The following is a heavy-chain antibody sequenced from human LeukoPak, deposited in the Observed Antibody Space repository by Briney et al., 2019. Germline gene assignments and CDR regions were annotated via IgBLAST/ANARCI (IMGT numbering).Heavy chain of an antibody. CDR2: MNPNSGNT. Sequence: ASVKVSCTASGYTFTSYDINWVRQATGQGREWMGWMNPNSGNTGYAQKFQGRVTMTRNTSISTAYMELSSLRSEDTAVHYCALYYDSSPGYFDYWGQGTLVTVSS. V-gene: IGHV1-8*01. J-gene: IGHJ4*02. CDR1: GYTFTSYD. CDR3: ALYYDSSPGYFDY. D-gene: IGHD3-22*01.